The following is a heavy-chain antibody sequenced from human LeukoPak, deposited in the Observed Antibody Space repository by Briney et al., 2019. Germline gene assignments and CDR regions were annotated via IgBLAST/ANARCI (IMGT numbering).Heavy chain of an antibody. CDR1: GYSFTSYY. J-gene: IGHJ5*02. V-gene: IGHV1-46*01. CDR2: INPSGGST. CDR3: ARGPKVLRFLEWLPLIEGGNNWFDP. D-gene: IGHD3-3*01. Sequence: GASVNVSCKASGYSFTSYYMHWVRQAPGQGLEWMGIINPSGGSTSYAQKFQGRVTMTRDTSTSTVYMELSSLRSEDTAVYYCARGPKVLRFLEWLPLIEGGNNWFDPWGQGTLVTVSS.